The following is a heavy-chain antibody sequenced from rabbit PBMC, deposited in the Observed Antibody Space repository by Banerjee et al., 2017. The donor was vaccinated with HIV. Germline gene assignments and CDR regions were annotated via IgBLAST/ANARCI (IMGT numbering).Heavy chain of an antibody. Sequence: QEQLEESGGDLVKPGASLTLTCTASGFTLSSYWMCWVRQAPGKGLEWIACIYAGNGGRTYYANWVNGRFTISRSTSLNTVTLQMTSLTAADTATYFCARDWADSNGYSYAYDLNLWGPGTLVTVS. J-gene: IGHJ4*01. CDR3: ARDWADSNGYSYAYDLNL. V-gene: IGHV1S45*01. D-gene: IGHD6-1*01. CDR2: IYAGNGGRT. CDR1: GFTLSSYW.